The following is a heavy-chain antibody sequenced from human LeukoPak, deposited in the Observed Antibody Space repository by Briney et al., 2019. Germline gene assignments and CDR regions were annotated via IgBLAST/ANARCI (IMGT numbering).Heavy chain of an antibody. V-gene: IGHV3-23*01. CDR2: ISGSGGST. D-gene: IGHD2-15*01. Sequence: GGSLRLSCAASGFTFSSYWIHWVRQAPGKGLEWVSAISGSGGSTYYADSVKGRFTISRDNSKNTLYLQMNSLRAEDTAVYYCAKDRERYCSGGSCYSFDYWGQGTLVTVSS. CDR3: AKDRERYCSGGSCYSFDY. J-gene: IGHJ4*02. CDR1: GFTFSSYW.